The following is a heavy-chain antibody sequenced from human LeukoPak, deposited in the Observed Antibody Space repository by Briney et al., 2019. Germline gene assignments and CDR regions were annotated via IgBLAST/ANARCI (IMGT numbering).Heavy chain of an antibody. D-gene: IGHD2-15*01. Sequence: GSLRLSCAASGSTFSNYAMSWVRQAPGRGLEWVSSISDSGGSTYYADSVKGRFTISRDNSKNTQYLQMSSLRAEDTAVYYCAKGGGVVVSSPYYFDYWGQGTLVTVSS. CDR2: ISDSGGST. J-gene: IGHJ4*02. CDR3: AKGGGVVVSSPYYFDY. V-gene: IGHV3-23*01. CDR1: GSTFSNYA.